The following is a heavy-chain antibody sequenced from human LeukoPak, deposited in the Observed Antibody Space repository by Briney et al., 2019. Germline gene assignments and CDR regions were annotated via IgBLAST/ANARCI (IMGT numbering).Heavy chain of an antibody. CDR3: ARDTSGIGMDV. CDR2: IYSGGTT. D-gene: IGHD3-10*01. J-gene: IGHJ6*02. V-gene: IGHV3-53*01. CDR1: GFTVSSNY. Sequence: GGSLRLSCAASGFTVSSNYMSWVRQAPGKGLEWVSLIYSGGTTHYADSVKGRFTTSRDNSKNTLYLEINSLRAEDTAVYYRARDTSGIGMDVWGQGTTVTVSS.